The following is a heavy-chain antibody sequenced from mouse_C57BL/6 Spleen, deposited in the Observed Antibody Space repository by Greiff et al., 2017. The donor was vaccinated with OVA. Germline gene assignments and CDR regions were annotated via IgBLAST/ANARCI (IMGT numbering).Heavy chain of an antibody. CDR3: ARSPHYYGSSSYAMDY. CDR1: GYTFTDYY. V-gene: IGHV1-75*01. CDR2: IFPGSGST. Sequence: VQLQQSGPELVKPGASVKISCKASGYTFTDYYINWVKQRPGQGLEWIGWIFPGSGSTYYNEKFKGKATLTVDKSSSTAYMLLSSLTSEDSAVYFCARSPHYYGSSSYAMDYWGQGTSVTVSS. J-gene: IGHJ4*01. D-gene: IGHD1-1*01.